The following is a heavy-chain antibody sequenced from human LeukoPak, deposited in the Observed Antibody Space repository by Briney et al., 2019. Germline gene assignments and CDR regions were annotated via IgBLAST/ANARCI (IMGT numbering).Heavy chain of an antibody. J-gene: IGHJ5*02. D-gene: IGHD6-19*01. CDR3: AKAPLSIAVAGTRWFDP. CDR2: ISGSGGST. Sequence: GASLRLSCVASGFTFSSYAMSWVRQAPGKGLEWVSRISGSGGSTYYADSVKGRFTISRDNSKNTLYLQMNSLRAEDTAVYYCAKAPLSIAVAGTRWFDPWGQGTLVTVSS. CDR1: GFTFSSYA. V-gene: IGHV3-23*01.